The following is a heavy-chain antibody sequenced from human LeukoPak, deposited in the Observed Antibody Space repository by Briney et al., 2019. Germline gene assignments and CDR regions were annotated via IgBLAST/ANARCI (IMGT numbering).Heavy chain of an antibody. CDR1: GGTFSNYA. Sequence: SVKVSCKASGGTFSNYAISWVRQAPGQGLECMGGIIPIFGTANYAQKFQGRVTITADESTSTAYMELSSLRSEDTAVYYCARGFAGYMDVWGKGTTVTISS. CDR2: IIPIFGTA. V-gene: IGHV1-69*13. J-gene: IGHJ6*03. CDR3: ARGFAGYMDV. D-gene: IGHD3-3*01.